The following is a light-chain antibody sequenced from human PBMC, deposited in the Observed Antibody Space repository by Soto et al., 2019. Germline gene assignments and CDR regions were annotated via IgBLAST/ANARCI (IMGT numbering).Light chain of an antibody. CDR1: QSVSSSS. J-gene: IGKJ4*01. Sequence: DIVLPQSPGTLSLSKGERATLSCRASQSVSSSSLAWYRQKPGQAPRLLIYGASSRATGIPDRFSGSGSGTDFTLTISRLEPEDFAVYYCQQYGSSRLTFGGGTKV. CDR2: GAS. CDR3: QQYGSSRLT. V-gene: IGKV3-20*01.